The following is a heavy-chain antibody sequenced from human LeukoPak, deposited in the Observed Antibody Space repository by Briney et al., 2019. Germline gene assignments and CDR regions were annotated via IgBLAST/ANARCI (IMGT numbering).Heavy chain of an antibody. CDR1: GFTFSNYW. Sequence: GGSLRLSCAASGFTFSNYWMTWVRQAPGKGLEWVANIKQDGSDKYYLDSMKGRLTISRDNAKNSLYLQVNSLRVEDTPVYYCASLNYGQVWGSPHYYFDYWGQGILVTVSS. J-gene: IGHJ4*02. V-gene: IGHV3-7*01. CDR3: ASLNYGQVWGSPHYYFDY. D-gene: IGHD3-16*01. CDR2: IKQDGSDK.